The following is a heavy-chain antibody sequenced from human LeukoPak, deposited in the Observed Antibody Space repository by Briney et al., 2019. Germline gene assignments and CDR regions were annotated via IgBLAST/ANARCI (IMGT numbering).Heavy chain of an antibody. CDR1: GGSISRYY. V-gene: IGHV4-59*08. CDR2: IPYTGST. D-gene: IGHD6-19*01. J-gene: IGHJ3*02. Sequence: SETLSLTCSVSGGSISRYYWNWIRQPPGKGLEWVGYIPYTGSTKFTPSLKSRVTISVDTSKNQFSLKLSSVTAADTAVYYCARHFPSDRQWLVLNWAFDIWGQGTMVTVSS. CDR3: ARHFPSDRQWLVLNWAFDI.